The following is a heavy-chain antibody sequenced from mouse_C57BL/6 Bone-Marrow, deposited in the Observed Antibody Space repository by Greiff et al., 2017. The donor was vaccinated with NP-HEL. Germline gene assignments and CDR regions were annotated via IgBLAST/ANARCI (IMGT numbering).Heavy chain of an antibody. D-gene: IGHD1-1*01. J-gene: IGHJ4*01. CDR3: ERRNYYGSSAMDY. CDR2: IYPGDGDT. CDR1: GYAFSSSW. V-gene: IGHV1-82*01. Sequence: QVQLKQSGPELVKPGASVKISCKASGYAFSSSWMNWVKQRPGKGLEWIGRIYPGDGDTNYNGKFKGKATLTADKSSSTAYMQLSSLTSEDSAVYVWERRNYYGSSAMDYWGQGTSVTVSS.